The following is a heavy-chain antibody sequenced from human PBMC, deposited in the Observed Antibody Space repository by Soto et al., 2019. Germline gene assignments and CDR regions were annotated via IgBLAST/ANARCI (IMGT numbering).Heavy chain of an antibody. Sequence: ASVKVSCKSSGYSFMNYGISWVRQAPGQGPEWVAWISPDKINTHYAQNLQDRVTVTTDTSTSTVYMELRSLTYDDSAVYYCATTGGVGTLGVCYDYWGQGTQVTVSS. CDR1: GYSFMNYG. CDR2: ISPDKINT. D-gene: IGHD2-8*01. J-gene: IGHJ4*02. CDR3: ATTGGVGTLGVCYDY. V-gene: IGHV1-18*01.